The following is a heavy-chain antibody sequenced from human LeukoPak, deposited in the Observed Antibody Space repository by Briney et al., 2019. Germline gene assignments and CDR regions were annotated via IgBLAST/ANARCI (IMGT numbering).Heavy chain of an antibody. CDR2: IYCSGST. J-gene: IGHJ5*02. D-gene: IGHD1-26*01. CDR1: RGSISRYF. V-gene: IGHV4-59*01. Sequence: SETLSLTRTLSRGSISRYFLRWIRQPPGKELAWVGCIYCSGSTNYTPSLKSPATISVDTSKTQFCLKPSSVTAADPAVYCCASDRLGATTYWFDPWGQGTLVTASS. CDR3: ASDRLGATTYWFDP.